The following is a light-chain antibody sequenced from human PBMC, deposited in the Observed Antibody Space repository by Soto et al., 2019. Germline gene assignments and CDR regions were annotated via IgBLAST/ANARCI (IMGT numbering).Light chain of an antibody. Sequence: EIVWTQSPGTLSLSPVERATLSCRASQSVDSSYLAWYHQRPGQAPRLLIYGASSRATGIPDRFSGSGSGTDFTLTISSLQPEDFATYYCLQHNSYPITFGQGTRLEIK. CDR3: LQHNSYPIT. J-gene: IGKJ5*01. CDR2: GAS. CDR1: QSVDSSY. V-gene: IGKV3-20*01.